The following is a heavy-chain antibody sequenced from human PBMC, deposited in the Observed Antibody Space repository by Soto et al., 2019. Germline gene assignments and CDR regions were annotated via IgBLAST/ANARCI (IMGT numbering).Heavy chain of an antibody. Sequence: ASVKVFCKASGYSFTTYGISWVRQAGGQGLEWMGWISAYNGDTNYAQNFQGRVTMTTDTSMSIVYMELRSLRSDDTAVYYCARDGYCSGGPCSDPTLDYWGQGTLVTVSS. CDR2: ISAYNGDT. CDR1: GYSFTTYG. CDR3: ARDGYCSGGPCSDPTLDY. J-gene: IGHJ4*02. V-gene: IGHV1-18*01. D-gene: IGHD2-15*01.